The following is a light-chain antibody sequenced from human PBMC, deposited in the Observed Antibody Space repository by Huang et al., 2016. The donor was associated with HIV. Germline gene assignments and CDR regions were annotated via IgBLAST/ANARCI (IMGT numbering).Light chain of an antibody. CDR1: QSVGTN. CDR2: GAS. CDR3: QQYNNWPPVT. V-gene: IGKV3-15*01. J-gene: IGKJ4*01. Sequence: EIVMTQSPATLSVSPGERASISCRASQSVGTNLAWFQQKPGQAPRLLIYGASYRPTGIPTMLSGSGSGREFTLTISGLQSEDSAVYYCQQYNNWPPVTFGGGTKVEIK.